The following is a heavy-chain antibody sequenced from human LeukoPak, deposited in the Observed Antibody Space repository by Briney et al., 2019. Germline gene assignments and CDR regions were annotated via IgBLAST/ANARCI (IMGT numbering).Heavy chain of an antibody. J-gene: IGHJ4*02. D-gene: IGHD1/OR15-1a*01. Sequence: ASVKVSCKASGYTFTSYYMHWVRQAPGQGLEWMGIINPRGGSTSYAQKCQGRVTMTRDTSTSTVYMELSSLRSEDTAVYYCVTSNNDMAAADYWGQGTLVTVSS. CDR3: VTSNNDMAAADY. CDR1: GYTFTSYY. V-gene: IGHV1-46*01. CDR2: INPRGGST.